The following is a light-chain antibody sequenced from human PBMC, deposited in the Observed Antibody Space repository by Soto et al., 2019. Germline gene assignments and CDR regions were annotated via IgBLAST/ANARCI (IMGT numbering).Light chain of an antibody. CDR2: GAS. J-gene: IGKJ2*01. CDR3: QEYNTYS. CDR1: RIIGNW. Sequence: DIQMTQSPPTLSASVGDRVTITCRASRIIGNWLAWYQQKPGKAPKLLLYGASTLERGVPSRFSGSGSGTEFTLTISSLQPDDFATYYCQEYNTYSFGQGTHLEIK. V-gene: IGKV1-5*03.